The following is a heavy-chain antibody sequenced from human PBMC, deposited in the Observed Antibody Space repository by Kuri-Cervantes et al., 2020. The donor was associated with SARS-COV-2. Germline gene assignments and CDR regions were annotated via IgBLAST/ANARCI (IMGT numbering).Heavy chain of an antibody. CDR3: ARGYCSSTSCPPYYYYGMDV. D-gene: IGHD2-2*01. CDR1: GFTFSSYA. V-gene: IGHV3-23*03. CDR2: IYSGGSST. Sequence: GESLKISCAASGFTFSSYAMSWVRQAPGKGLEWVSVIYSGGSSTYYADSVKGRFTISRDNAKNSLYLQMNSLRDEDTAVYYCARGYCSSTSCPPYYYYGMDVWGQGTTVTVSS. J-gene: IGHJ6*02.